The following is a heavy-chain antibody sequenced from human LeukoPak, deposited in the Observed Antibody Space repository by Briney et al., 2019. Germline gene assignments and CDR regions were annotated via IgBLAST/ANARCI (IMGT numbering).Heavy chain of an antibody. D-gene: IGHD3-10*01. Sequence: GGSLRLSCAVSGFTFSGFWMSWSSQAPGKGLEWVASINSDGSEGYYADVVKGRFTISRDNAKNSLYLQINSLRPEDTALYYCVKDMNPGGADVWGQGTTVTVSS. CDR3: VKDMNPGGADV. V-gene: IGHV3-7*03. CDR2: INSDGSEG. J-gene: IGHJ6*02. CDR1: GFTFSGFW.